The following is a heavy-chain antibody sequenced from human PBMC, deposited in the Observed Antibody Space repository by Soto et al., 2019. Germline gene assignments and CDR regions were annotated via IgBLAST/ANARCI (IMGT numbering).Heavy chain of an antibody. CDR2: ISWDGGST. CDR1: GFTFDDYT. D-gene: IGHD5-12*01. V-gene: IGHV3-43*01. Sequence: GGSLRLSCAASGFTFDDYTMHWVRQAPGKGLEWVSLISWDGGSTYYADSVKGRFTISRDNSKNSLYLQMNSLRTEDTALYYCAKAGGSGGSGYDLIARTGGYYYGIDDWGQGTTVTVSS. J-gene: IGHJ6*02. CDR3: AKAGGSGGSGYDLIARTGGYYYGIDD.